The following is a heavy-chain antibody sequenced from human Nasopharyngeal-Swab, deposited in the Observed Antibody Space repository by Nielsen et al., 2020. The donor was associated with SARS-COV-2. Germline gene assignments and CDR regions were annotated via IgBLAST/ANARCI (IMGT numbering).Heavy chain of an antibody. CDR3: ASDYCSSTSCYFGADYYYMDV. V-gene: IGHV3-21*01. CDR2: ISSSSSYI. D-gene: IGHD2-2*01. J-gene: IGHJ6*03. Sequence: LARAASGITCRSYSMNWGRQAPGKGLEGGSSISSSSSYIYYADSVKGRFTISRDNAKNSLYLQMNSLRAEDTAVYYCASDYCSSTSCYFGADYYYMDVWGKGTTVTVSS. CDR1: GITCRSYS.